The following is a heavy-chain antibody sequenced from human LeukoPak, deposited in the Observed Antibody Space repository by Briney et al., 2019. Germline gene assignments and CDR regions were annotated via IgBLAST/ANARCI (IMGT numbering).Heavy chain of an antibody. CDR2: IRYDGSNK. V-gene: IGHV3-30*02. J-gene: IGHJ2*01. CDR1: GFTFSSYG. D-gene: IGHD2-15*01. Sequence: PGGSLRLSCAASGFTFSSYGMHWVRQAPGKGLEWVAFIRYDGSNKYYADSVKGRFTISRDNSKNSLYLQMNSLRTEDTALYYCAKDGGGCSGDSCYTYWYFDLWGRGTLVTVSS. CDR3: AKDGGGCSGDSCYTYWYFDL.